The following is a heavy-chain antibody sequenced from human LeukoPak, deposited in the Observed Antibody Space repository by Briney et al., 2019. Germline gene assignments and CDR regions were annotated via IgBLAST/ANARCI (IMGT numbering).Heavy chain of an antibody. J-gene: IGHJ2*01. CDR2: IYYSGST. CDR1: GGSISSSSYY. CDR3: ARGAKRYFDL. Sequence: SETLSLTCTVSGGSISSSSYYWGWIRQPPGKGLEWIGSIYYSGSTYYNPSLKSRVTISVDTSKYQFSLKLSSVTAADTAVYYCARGAKRYFDLWGRGTLVTVSS. V-gene: IGHV4-39*01.